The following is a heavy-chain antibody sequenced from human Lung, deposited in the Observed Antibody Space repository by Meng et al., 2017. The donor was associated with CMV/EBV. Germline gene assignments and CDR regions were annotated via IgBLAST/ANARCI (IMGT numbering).Heavy chain of an antibody. CDR2: VYPGDSGT. J-gene: IGHJ4*02. Sequence: GESLKISCKGSGYMFSVYWIAWVRQMPGKDLEWVGIVYPGDSGTRYSPSLQGQVTISVDKSISTAYLQWSSLRASDTAIYYCARQGHGVPLDFWGQGTRVTVSS. CDR1: GYMFSVYW. CDR3: ARQGHGVPLDF. D-gene: IGHD2-8*01. V-gene: IGHV5-51*01.